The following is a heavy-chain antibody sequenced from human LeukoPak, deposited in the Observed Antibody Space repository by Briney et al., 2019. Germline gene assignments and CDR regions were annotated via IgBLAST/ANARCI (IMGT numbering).Heavy chain of an antibody. D-gene: IGHD3-16*01. CDR1: GGSISSHY. V-gene: IGHV4-59*08. CDR3: ARDDYDVFDAFDV. Sequence: PSETLSLTCTVSGGSISSHYWTWIRQPPGKGLEWIGYIYNTGSTNYNPSLKSRVTISLDTSKNQFSLKLTSVTAADTAIYFCARDDYDVFDAFDVWGQGTVVTVSS. CDR2: IYNTGST. J-gene: IGHJ3*01.